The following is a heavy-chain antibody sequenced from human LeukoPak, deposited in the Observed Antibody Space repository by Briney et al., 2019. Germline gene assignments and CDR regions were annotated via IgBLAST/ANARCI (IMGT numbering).Heavy chain of an antibody. J-gene: IGHJ4*02. Sequence: PSETLSLTCTVSGGSISSSSYYWGSIRQPPGKGLEWIGYIYYSGSTNYNPSLKSRVTISVDTSKNQFSLKLTSVTAADTAVYYCARGVNSGYFDYCGQGTLVTVSS. CDR2: IYYSGST. V-gene: IGHV4-61*05. CDR1: GGSISSSSYY. D-gene: IGHD1-26*01. CDR3: ARGVNSGYFDY.